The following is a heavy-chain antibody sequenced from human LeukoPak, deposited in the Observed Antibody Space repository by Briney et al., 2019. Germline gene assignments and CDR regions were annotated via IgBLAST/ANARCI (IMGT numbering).Heavy chain of an antibody. V-gene: IGHV4-34*01. CDR3: TRENGAFSPFGF. J-gene: IGHJ4*02. D-gene: IGHD2-8*01. CDR2: ISLSGLT. Sequence: GSLRLSCAASGFIFSDYYMTWIRQAPGQGLEWIGEISLSGLTNYNSSLSSRVTISLDRAKNHLSLNLRSVTAADTAIYYCTRENGAFSPFGFWGQGTVVTVSS. CDR1: GFIFSDYY.